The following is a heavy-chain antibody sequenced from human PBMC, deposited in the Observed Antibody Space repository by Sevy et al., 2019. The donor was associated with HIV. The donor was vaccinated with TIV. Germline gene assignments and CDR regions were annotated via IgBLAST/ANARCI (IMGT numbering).Heavy chain of an antibody. CDR2: ISYDGSNK. V-gene: IGHV3-30-3*01. CDR3: ASGGGSTWYYGMDV. CDR1: GFTFSSYA. J-gene: IGHJ6*02. D-gene: IGHD2-15*01. Sequence: GGSLRLSCAASGFTFSSYAMHWVRQAPGKGLEGVAVISYDGSNKYYADSVKGRFTISRDNSKKTLYLQMNSLRAEDTAVYYCASGGGSTWYYGMDVWGQGTTVTVSS.